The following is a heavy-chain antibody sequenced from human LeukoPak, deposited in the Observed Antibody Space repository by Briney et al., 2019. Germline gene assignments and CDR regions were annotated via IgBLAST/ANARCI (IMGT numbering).Heavy chain of an antibody. V-gene: IGHV5-51*01. Sequence: GESLKISCKGSGYTFTSYWIGWVRQMPGKGLEWMGIIYPGDSDTRYNPSFQGQVTISADKSTSTAYLQWSSLKASDTAIYYCARHMGYCTSTGCYVHLDYWGQGTLVTVSS. CDR2: IYPGDSDT. D-gene: IGHD2-2*01. J-gene: IGHJ4*02. CDR1: GYTFTSYW. CDR3: ARHMGYCTSTGCYVHLDY.